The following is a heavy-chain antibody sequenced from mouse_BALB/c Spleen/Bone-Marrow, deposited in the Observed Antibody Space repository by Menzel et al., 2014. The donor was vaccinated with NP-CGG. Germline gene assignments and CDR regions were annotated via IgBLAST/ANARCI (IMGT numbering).Heavy chain of an antibody. V-gene: IGHV5-17*02. J-gene: IGHJ4*01. CDR1: GFTFSSFG. Sequence: EVKLVESGGGLVQPGGSRKLSCAASGFTFSSFGMHWVRQAPEKGLEWVAYISSGSSTIYYADTMKGRFTISRDNPKNTLFLQMTSLRSEDTAMYYCARAGMDYWGQGTSVTVSS. D-gene: IGHD3-3*01. CDR3: ARAGMDY. CDR2: ISSGSSTI.